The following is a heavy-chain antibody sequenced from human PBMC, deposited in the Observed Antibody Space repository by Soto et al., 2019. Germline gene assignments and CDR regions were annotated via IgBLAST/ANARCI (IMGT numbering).Heavy chain of an antibody. D-gene: IGHD3-10*01. CDR1: GGSISSYY. Sequence: SETLSLTCTVSGGSISSYYCSWIRQPPWKGLEWIGYIYYSGITNYNPSLKSRVTISVDTSKNKLSLKLSSVTAADTAVYYCARGSTGSGSYSALAYYFDYWGQGTLVTVSS. CDR2: IYYSGIT. CDR3: ARGSTGSGSYSALAYYFDY. J-gene: IGHJ4*02. V-gene: IGHV4-59*01.